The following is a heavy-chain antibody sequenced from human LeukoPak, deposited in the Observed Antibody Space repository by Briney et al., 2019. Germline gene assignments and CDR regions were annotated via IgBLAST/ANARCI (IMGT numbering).Heavy chain of an antibody. CDR2: ISGSGGST. V-gene: IGHV3-23*01. CDR1: GFTFSSYA. J-gene: IGHJ4*02. CDR3: AKSSYYDASGYYREFYFDS. Sequence: GGSLRLSCAASGFTFSSYAMSWVRQAPGKGLEWVSGISGSGGSTHYVDSVKGRFTISRDKTKNTLYLQMNSLRAEDTAVYYCAKSSYYDASGYYREFYFDSWGQGTLVTVSS. D-gene: IGHD3-22*01.